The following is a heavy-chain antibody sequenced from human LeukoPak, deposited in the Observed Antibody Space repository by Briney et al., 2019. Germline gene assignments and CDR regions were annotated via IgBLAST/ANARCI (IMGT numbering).Heavy chain of an antibody. CDR3: ARAKTYYYDSSGPNYYYGMDV. CDR1: GFTFSSYA. D-gene: IGHD3-22*01. CDR2: ISGSGGST. J-gene: IGHJ6*02. V-gene: IGHV3-23*01. Sequence: GGSLRLSCAASGFTFSSYAMSWVRQAPGKGLEWVSAISGSGGSTYYADSVKGRFTISRDNSKNTLYLQMNSLRAEDTAVYYCARAKTYYYDSSGPNYYYGMDVWGQGTTVTVSS.